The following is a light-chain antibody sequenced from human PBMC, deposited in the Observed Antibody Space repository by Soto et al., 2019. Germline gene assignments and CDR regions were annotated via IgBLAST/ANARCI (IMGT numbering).Light chain of an antibody. J-gene: IGKJ4*01. CDR2: DTS. V-gene: IGKV3-20*01. CDR1: QSVSNYY. CDR3: QQFSSYPLT. Sequence: EIVLTQSPGTLSLSPGDRATLSCRASQSVSNYYLAWYQQKPGQAPRLLIYDTSSRATGIPDRFSGGGSGTDFTLTISRLEPEDFAVYYCQQFSSYPLTFGGGTKVDIK.